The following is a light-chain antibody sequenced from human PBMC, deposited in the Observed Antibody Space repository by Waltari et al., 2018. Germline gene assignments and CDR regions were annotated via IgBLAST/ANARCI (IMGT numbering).Light chain of an antibody. J-gene: IGKJ1*01. CDR1: QSVGSY. CDR2: DTS. Sequence: EIVLTQSPATLSLSPGERATLSCRASQSVGSYLAWSHQKPGQPPRLLIYDTSNRATGIPARFSGSGSGTDFTLTISSLEPEDFAVYYCQQYNNWPGTFGQGTKVEIK. CDR3: QQYNNWPGT. V-gene: IGKV3-11*01.